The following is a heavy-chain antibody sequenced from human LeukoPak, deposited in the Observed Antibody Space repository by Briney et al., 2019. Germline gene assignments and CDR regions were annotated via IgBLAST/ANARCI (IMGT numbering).Heavy chain of an antibody. CDR1: GYTFTSYG. D-gene: IGHD3-3*01. J-gene: IGHJ4*02. CDR3: ATETLLHRNFDY. CDR2: ISAYNGNT. Sequence: ASVKVSCKASGYTFTSYGISWVRQAPGQGREWMGWISAYNGNTNYAQKLQGRVTMTTDTSTSTAYMELRSLRSEDTAVYYCATETLLHRNFDYWGQGTLVTVSS. V-gene: IGHV1-18*01.